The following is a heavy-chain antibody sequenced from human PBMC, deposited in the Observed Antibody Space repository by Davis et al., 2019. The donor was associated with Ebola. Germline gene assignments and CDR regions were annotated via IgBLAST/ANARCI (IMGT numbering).Heavy chain of an antibody. D-gene: IGHD1-7*01. J-gene: IGHJ3*02. CDR1: GFTFSNAW. CDR3: ARGKQYAGTTSPLAFDI. V-gene: IGHV3-15*01. CDR2: IKSKTDGGTT. Sequence: GESLKISCAASGFTFSNAWMSWVRQAPGKGLEWVGRIKSKTDGGTTDYAAPVKGRFTISRDDSNNTLYLQMNSLRAEDTAVYYCARGKQYAGTTSPLAFDIWGQGTMVTVSS.